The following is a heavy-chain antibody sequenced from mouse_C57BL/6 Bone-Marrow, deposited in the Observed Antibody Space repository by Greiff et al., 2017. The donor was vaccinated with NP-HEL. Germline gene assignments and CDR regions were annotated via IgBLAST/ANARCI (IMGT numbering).Heavy chain of an antibody. D-gene: IGHD1-1*01. CDR1: GYTFTSYG. J-gene: IGHJ3*01. CDR2: IYPRSGNT. CDR3: ATVSPAWFAY. Sequence: QVQLKQSGAELARPGASVKLSCTASGYTFTSYGISWVKQRTGQGLEWIGEIYPRSGNTYYNEKFKGKATLTADKSSSTAYMELRSLTSEDAAVYFCATVSPAWFAYWGQGTLVTVSA. V-gene: IGHV1-81*01.